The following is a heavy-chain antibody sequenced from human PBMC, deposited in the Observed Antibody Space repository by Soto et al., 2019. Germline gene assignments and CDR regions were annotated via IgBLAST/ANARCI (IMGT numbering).Heavy chain of an antibody. Sequence: QVQLQESGPGLVKPSQTLSLTCTVSGGSISSGGYYWSWIRQHPGKGLEWIGYIYYSGSTYYNPSLTSRVTISVDTSKNQFSLKLSSVTAADTAVYYCARGSEVGATRFDYWGQGTLVTVSS. CDR2: IYYSGST. D-gene: IGHD1-26*01. CDR3: ARGSEVGATRFDY. V-gene: IGHV4-31*03. CDR1: GGSISSGGYY. J-gene: IGHJ4*02.